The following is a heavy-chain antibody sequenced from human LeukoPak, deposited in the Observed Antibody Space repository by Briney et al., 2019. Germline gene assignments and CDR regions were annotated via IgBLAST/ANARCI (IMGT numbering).Heavy chain of an antibody. CDR1: GDTFTSYG. Sequence: GASPKVSCKASGDTFTSYGISWVRQAPGQRLEWMGWISAYNGNTNYAQKLQGRVTMTTDTSTSTAYLELRSLRSDDTAVYYCARVGYSSGWRQRDYWGQGNLVTVSS. D-gene: IGHD6-19*01. CDR2: ISAYNGNT. V-gene: IGHV1-18*01. CDR3: ARVGYSSGWRQRDY. J-gene: IGHJ4*02.